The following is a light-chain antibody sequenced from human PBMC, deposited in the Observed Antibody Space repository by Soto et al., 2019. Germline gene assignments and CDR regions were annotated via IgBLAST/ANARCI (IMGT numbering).Light chain of an antibody. Sequence: QSVLTQPPSVSGAPGQRVTISCTGSSSNIGADFDVHWYQHLPGTAPKLLISHNNNRPSGVPDRFSDSKSGTSASLAITGLQADDEAVYYCQSRDSSLSSSWVFGGGTKLTVL. V-gene: IGLV1-40*01. CDR2: HNN. J-gene: IGLJ3*02. CDR3: QSRDSSLSSSWV. CDR1: SSNIGADFD.